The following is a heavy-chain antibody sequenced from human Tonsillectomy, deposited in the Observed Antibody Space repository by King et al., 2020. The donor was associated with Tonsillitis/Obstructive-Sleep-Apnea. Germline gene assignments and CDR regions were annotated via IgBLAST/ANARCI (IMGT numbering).Heavy chain of an antibody. V-gene: IGHV3-9*01. CDR3: AKAHRGWALLYDAFDI. D-gene: IGHD2-15*01. CDR2: ITWNSDNI. J-gene: IGHJ3*02. Sequence: DVQLVESGGGLVQPGRSLRLSCAASGFTFDDYAMHWVRQAPGKGLEWVSGITWNSDNIDYADSVKGRFTISRDNAKNSLYLRMNSLRPEDTALYYCAKAHRGWALLYDAFDIWGQGTMVTVSS. CDR1: GFTFDDYA.